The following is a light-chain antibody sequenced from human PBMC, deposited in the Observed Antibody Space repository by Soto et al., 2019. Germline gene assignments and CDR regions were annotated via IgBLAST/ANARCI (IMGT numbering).Light chain of an antibody. V-gene: IGKV3-15*01. CDR3: HQYNNWPWT. Sequence: ETVMTQSPVTLSVSPGDTATLSCRASQRVSSHLSWYQQKPGHAPRLLIYAASTRATGIPVRFSGSGSETEFTLTIRSLQSEDFALYYCHQYNNWPWTFGQGTKV. CDR2: AAS. CDR1: QRVSSH. J-gene: IGKJ1*01.